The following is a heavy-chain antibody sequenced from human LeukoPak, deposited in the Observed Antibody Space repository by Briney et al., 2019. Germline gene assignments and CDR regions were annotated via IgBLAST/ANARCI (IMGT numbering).Heavy chain of an antibody. CDR1: GGSISGYY. Sequence: PSETLSLTCTVSGGSISGYYWNWIRQPPGKGLEWIGYIYYSGSTNYNPSPKSRVTISVDTSKIQFSLKLSAVTAADTAVYYCARGLYYDILTGYRNNDAFDIWGQGTMVTVSS. J-gene: IGHJ3*02. CDR3: ARGLYYDILTGYRNNDAFDI. CDR2: IYYSGST. V-gene: IGHV4-59*01. D-gene: IGHD3-9*01.